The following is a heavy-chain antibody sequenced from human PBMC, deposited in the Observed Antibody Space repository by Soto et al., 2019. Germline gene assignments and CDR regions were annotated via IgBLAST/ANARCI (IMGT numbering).Heavy chain of an antibody. V-gene: IGHV4-39*01. Sequence: SETLSLTCTVSGGSISSGTYYWGWIRQPPGKGLEWIGSIYYSGNTYYNPSLKSRVTVSADTAKNQFSLKLSSVTAADTAVYYCATPRAGGWSVDVWGQGTTVTVSS. CDR3: ATPRAGGWSVDV. CDR1: GGSISSGTYY. D-gene: IGHD6-19*01. J-gene: IGHJ6*02. CDR2: IYYSGNT.